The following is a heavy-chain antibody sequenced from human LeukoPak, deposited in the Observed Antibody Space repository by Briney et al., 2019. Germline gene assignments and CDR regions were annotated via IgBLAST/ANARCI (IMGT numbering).Heavy chain of an antibody. J-gene: IGHJ3*02. D-gene: IGHD2-15*01. CDR3: ARAGAVVAATRAFDI. CDR1: GYTFTSYG. V-gene: IGHV1-18*01. CDR2: ISAYNGNT. Sequence: VASVKVSCKASGYTFTSYGISWLRQAPGQGLEWMGWISAYNGNTNYAQKLQGRVTMTTDTSTSTAYMELRSLRSDDTAVYYCARAGAVVAATRAFDIWGQGTMVTVSS.